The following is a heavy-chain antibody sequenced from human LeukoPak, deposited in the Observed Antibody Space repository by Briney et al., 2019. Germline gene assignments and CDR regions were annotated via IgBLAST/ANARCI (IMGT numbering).Heavy chain of an antibody. CDR2: ISSSGSTI. V-gene: IGHV3-48*03. Sequence: GGSLRLSCAASGFTFSIYEMNWVRQAAGKGLEWLSYISSSGSTIFYADSLKGRFTISRDNAKNSLSLQMNSLRPEDTAVYYCARETDSTLFDYWGQGTLVTVSS. CDR3: ARETDSTLFDY. D-gene: IGHD2-2*01. CDR1: GFTFSIYE. J-gene: IGHJ4*02.